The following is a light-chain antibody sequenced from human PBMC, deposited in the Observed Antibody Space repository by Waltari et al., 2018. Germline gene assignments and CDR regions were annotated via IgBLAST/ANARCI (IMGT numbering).Light chain of an antibody. CDR3: AAWDRSLRIVV. J-gene: IGLJ2*01. CDR2: GVI. Sequence: QSVLTQPPSASGTPGQRVTISCSGSSSNIGVSTVNWYQQFPGTAPQLLFFGVIPRPSGVPARFSGSKSGTSASLAISGLQSEDEADYFCAAWDRSLRIVVFGGGTKLTVL. V-gene: IGLV1-44*01. CDR1: SSNIGVST.